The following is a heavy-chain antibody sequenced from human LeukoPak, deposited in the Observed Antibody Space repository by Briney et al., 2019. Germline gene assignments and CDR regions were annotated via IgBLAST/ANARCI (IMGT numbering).Heavy chain of an antibody. Sequence: GGSLRLSCAASGFTVSSNYMSWVRQAPGKGLEWVSVIYSGGSTDYADSVKGRFTISRGNSKNTLNLQMNSLRAEDTAVYYCVKVAAPGSGGRGGYWGQGTLVTVSS. D-gene: IGHD6-13*01. CDR3: VKVAAPGSGGRGGY. V-gene: IGHV3-53*01. CDR1: GFTVSSNY. J-gene: IGHJ4*02. CDR2: IYSGGST.